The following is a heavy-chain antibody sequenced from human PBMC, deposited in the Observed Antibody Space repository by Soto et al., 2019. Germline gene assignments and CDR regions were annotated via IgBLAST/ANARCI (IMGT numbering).Heavy chain of an antibody. V-gene: IGHV4-39*01. J-gene: IGHJ5*02. CDR3: ARHGSSWYVDP. CDR2: IYYSGTT. Sequence: SETLSLTCAVSGGSISSSSYYWGWIRQPPGKGLEWIGIIYYSGTTYYNPSLKSRVTMSVDTSKNQFSLKLSSVTAADTAVYYCARHGSSWYVDPWGQGTLVTVSS. D-gene: IGHD6-13*01. CDR1: GGSISSSSYY.